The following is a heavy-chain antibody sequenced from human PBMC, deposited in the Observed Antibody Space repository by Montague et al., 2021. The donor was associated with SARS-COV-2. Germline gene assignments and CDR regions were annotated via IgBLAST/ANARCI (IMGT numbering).Heavy chain of an antibody. CDR1: GFTFSSYG. CDR2: IWYDGSNK. D-gene: IGHD2-15*01. V-gene: IGHV3-33*06. J-gene: IGHJ4*02. CDR3: AKDVGLYCSGGSCYSTPTYYFDY. Sequence: SLRLSCAASGFTFSSYGMHWVRQAPGKGLEWVAVIWYDGSNKYCADSVKGRFTISRDNSKNTLYLQMNSLRAEDTAVYYCAKDVGLYCSGGSCYSTPTYYFDYWGQGTLVTVSS.